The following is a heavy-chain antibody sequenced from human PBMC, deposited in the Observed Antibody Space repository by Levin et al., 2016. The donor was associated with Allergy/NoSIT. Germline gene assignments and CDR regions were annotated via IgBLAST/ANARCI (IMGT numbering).Heavy chain of an antibody. D-gene: IGHD2-21*02. V-gene: IGHV3-15*01. CDR2: LKSKSDGGAT. CDR3: TTAVYCKIRGDCSNNAFDS. J-gene: IGHJ4*02. Sequence: WIRQPPGKGLEWVGRLKSKSDGGATDYAAPVNGRFTISRDDSKNTLYLQMDSLKTDDTAVYYCTTAVYCKIRGDCSNNAFDSWGLGTLVTVSS.